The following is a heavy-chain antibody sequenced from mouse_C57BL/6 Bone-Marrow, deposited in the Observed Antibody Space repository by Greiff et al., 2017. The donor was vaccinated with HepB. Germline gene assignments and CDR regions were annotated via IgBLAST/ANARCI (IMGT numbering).Heavy chain of an antibody. CDR2: INPNNGGT. Sequence: VQLQQSGPELVKPGASVKISCKASGYTFTDYYMNWVKQSHGKSLEWIGDINPNNGGTSYNQKFKGKATLTVDKSSSTAYMELRSLTSEDSAVYYCARERLPLYAMDYWGQGTSVTVSS. J-gene: IGHJ4*01. CDR3: ARERLPLYAMDY. D-gene: IGHD3-2*02. CDR1: GYTFTDYY. V-gene: IGHV1-26*01.